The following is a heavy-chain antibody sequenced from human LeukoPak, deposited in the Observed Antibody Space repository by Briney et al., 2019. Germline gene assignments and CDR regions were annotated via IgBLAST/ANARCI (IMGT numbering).Heavy chain of an antibody. D-gene: IGHD5-18*01. Sequence: PSETLSLTCTVSGGSISSYYWSWIRQPSGKGLEWIGYIYYSGSTNYNPSLKSRVTISVDTSKNQFSLKLSSVTAADTAVYYCARVGAYSYGHHYYDYGMDVWGQGTTVTVSS. CDR3: ARVGAYSYGHHYYDYGMDV. V-gene: IGHV4-59*01. CDR1: GGSISSYY. J-gene: IGHJ6*02. CDR2: IYYSGST.